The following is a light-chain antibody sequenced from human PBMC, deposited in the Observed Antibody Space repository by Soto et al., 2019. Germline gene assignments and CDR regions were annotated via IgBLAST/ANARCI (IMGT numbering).Light chain of an antibody. Sequence: EIVMTQSPATLSLSPGERVTLSCRASQSVSSKLAWYQQKPCQAPWLLIYGASIRATDIPARFSGSGSGTEFTLTVSRLQSEDFAIFYCQQYSNWPYTFGQGTQREIK. J-gene: IGKJ2*01. CDR1: QSVSSK. CDR2: GAS. V-gene: IGKV3-15*01. CDR3: QQYSNWPYT.